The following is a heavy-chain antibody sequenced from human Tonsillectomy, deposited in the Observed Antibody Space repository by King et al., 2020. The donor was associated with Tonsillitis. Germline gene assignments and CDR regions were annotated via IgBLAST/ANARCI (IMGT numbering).Heavy chain of an antibody. CDR2: FDPENGET. V-gene: IGHV1-24*01. D-gene: IGHD3-22*01. CDR1: GYTLSELS. CDR3: ATISSAMIGADAFDI. J-gene: IGHJ3*02. Sequence: QLVQSGAEVKKPGASVKISCKVSGYTLSELSMHWVRQAPGKGLEWMGGFDPENGETIHAQKFQGRVTMTEDTSTDTVYMELSSLRSEDTAVFYCATISSAMIGADAFDIWGQGTMVTVSS.